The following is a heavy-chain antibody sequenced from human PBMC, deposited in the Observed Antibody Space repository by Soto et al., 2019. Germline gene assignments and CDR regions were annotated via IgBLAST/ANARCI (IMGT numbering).Heavy chain of an antibody. CDR1: GGSFSGYY. D-gene: IGHD2-2*01. J-gene: IGHJ5*02. CDR3: ARPLKRYCSSTSCYLNWFDP. CDR2: INHGGST. Sequence: SSETLSLTCAVYGGSFSGYYWSWIRQPPGKGLEWIGEINHGGSTNYNPSLKSRVTISVDTSKNQFSLKLSSVTAADTAVYYCARPLKRYCSSTSCYLNWFDPWGQGTVVTVSS. V-gene: IGHV4-34*01.